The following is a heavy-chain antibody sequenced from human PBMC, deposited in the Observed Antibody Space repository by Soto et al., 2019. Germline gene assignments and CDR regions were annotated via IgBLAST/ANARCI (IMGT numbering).Heavy chain of an antibody. D-gene: IGHD6-19*01. J-gene: IGHJ4*02. CDR1: GFTFSNHA. V-gene: IGHV3-23*01. CDR3: ARRMAFTTGWYFDY. CDR2: LSASGSNT. Sequence: EVQLLESGGVLVQPGGSLRLSCAASGFTFSNHAMSWVRQAPGKGLEWVSGLSASGSNTYYADSVKGRFTISRDNSKNILYLQMNSLRAEDTALYYCARRMAFTTGWYFDYWGQGTLATVSS.